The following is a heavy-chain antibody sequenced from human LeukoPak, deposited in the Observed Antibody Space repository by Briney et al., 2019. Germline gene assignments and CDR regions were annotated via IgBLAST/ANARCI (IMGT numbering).Heavy chain of an antibody. CDR2: GSAYNCNT. D-gene: IGHD6-19*01. Sequence: ASVKVSCKASRYTFTSYGISWVRQAPGQGLEGMGWGSAYNCNTNYAQKLQGRVTMTTDTSTSTAYMELRSLRSDDTAVYYCARDPRPLAVAGTGADYWGQGTLVTVSS. CDR1: RYTFTSYG. CDR3: ARDPRPLAVAGTGADY. V-gene: IGHV1-18*01. J-gene: IGHJ4*02.